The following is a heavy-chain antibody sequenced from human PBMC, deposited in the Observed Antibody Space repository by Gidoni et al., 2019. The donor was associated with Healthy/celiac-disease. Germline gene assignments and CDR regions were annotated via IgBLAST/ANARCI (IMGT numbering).Heavy chain of an antibody. CDR1: GFTFRRYS. D-gene: IGHD6-19*01. CDR3: ARASGWSYYYYYGMDV. CDR2: ISSSSSTI. Sequence: EVQLVESGGGLVQPGGSLRLHCAASGFTFRRYSMNWVRQAPGKGLEWVSYISSSSSTIYYADSVKGRFTISRDNAKNSLYLQMNSLRAEDTAVYYCARASGWSYYYYYGMDVWGQGTTVTVSS. V-gene: IGHV3-48*01. J-gene: IGHJ6*02.